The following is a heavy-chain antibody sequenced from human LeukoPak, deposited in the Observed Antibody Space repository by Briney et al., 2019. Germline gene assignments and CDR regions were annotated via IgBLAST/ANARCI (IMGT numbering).Heavy chain of an antibody. D-gene: IGHD2-2*01. Sequence: ASVKVSCKASGYTFTGYYMHWVRQAPGQGLEWMGWINPNSGGTNYAQKFQGRVTMTRDASISTAYMGLSRLRSDDTAVYFCARDLVCTMNCKDSWGQGTLVTVS. V-gene: IGHV1-2*02. J-gene: IGHJ4*02. CDR2: INPNSGGT. CDR3: ARDLVCTMNCKDS. CDR1: GYTFTGYY.